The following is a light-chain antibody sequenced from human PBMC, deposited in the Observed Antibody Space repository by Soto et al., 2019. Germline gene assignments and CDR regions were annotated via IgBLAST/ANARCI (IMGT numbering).Light chain of an antibody. CDR1: SSDVGGYNY. Sequence: QSALTQPASVSGSPGQSITISCTGTSSDVGGYNYVSWYQQHPGKAPKLMIYDVSNRPSGVSNRFSGSKSGNTASRTISGLQAEDEADYYCCSYTSSSTLVVFGGGTKLTVL. V-gene: IGLV2-14*01. J-gene: IGLJ2*01. CDR2: DVS. CDR3: CSYTSSSTLVV.